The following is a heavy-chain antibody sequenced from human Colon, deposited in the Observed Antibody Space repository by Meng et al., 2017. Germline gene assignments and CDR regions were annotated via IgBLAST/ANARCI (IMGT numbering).Heavy chain of an antibody. CDR3: ARDELPGWAAFDI. J-gene: IGHJ3*02. Sequence: GGSLRPSCPASGFTFSSYGMNWVRQAPGQGLEWVSSISSDYKYTHYADSVKGRFTISRDNAKNPLFLQMNNVRAEDTAVYYCARDELPGWAAFDIWGLGTLVTVSS. CDR2: ISSDYKYT. D-gene: IGHD1-26*01. V-gene: IGHV3-21*01. CDR1: GFTFSSYG.